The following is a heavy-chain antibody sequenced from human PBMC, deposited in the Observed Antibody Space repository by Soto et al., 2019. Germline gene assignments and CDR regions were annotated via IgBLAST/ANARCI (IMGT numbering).Heavy chain of an antibody. V-gene: IGHV3-23*01. J-gene: IGHJ4*02. CDR1: GFTFSKYA. CDR3: AKDDVSGDGLWLVSD. Sequence: VQLLESGGGLVQPGGSLRLSCEASGFTFSKYAMIWVRQAPGKGQEWVSGITGSGLTIEYSASVKGRFTISRDNSKNTVYLQMNSLRAEDTAIYYCAKDDVSGDGLWLVSDWGQGTPVTVS. CDR2: ITGSGLTI. D-gene: IGHD2-21*02.